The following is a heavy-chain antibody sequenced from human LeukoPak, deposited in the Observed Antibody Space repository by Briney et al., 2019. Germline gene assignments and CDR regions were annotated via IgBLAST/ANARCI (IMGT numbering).Heavy chain of an antibody. CDR3: ARDLNSSGYYPYFDY. V-gene: IGHV3-30*03. J-gene: IGHJ4*02. Sequence: GGSLRLSCAASGFTFSSYGMHWVRQAPGKGLEWVAVISYGGSNKYYADSVKGRFTISRDNSKNTLYLQMNSLRAEDTAVYYCARDLNSSGYYPYFDYWGQGTLVTVSS. CDR2: ISYGGSNK. D-gene: IGHD3-22*01. CDR1: GFTFSSYG.